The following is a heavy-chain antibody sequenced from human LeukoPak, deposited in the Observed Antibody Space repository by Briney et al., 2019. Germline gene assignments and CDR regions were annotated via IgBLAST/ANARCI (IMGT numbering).Heavy chain of an antibody. CDR2: ITSGGDYI. CDR3: ARGHYDVLAASYKWTPDY. V-gene: IGHV3-21*01. D-gene: IGHD3-9*01. Sequence: GGSLRLSCAASGFTFNTFNMNWVRQAPGKGLEWVSSITSGGDYIYYADSVKGRFTTSRDNAKNSLPLQLNSLRVEDTAVYYCARGHYDVLAASYKWTPDYWGQGTLVTVSS. CDR1: GFTFNTFN. J-gene: IGHJ4*02.